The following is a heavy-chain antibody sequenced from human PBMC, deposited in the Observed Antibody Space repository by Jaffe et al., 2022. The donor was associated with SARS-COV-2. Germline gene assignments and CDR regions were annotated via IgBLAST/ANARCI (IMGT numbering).Heavy chain of an antibody. CDR1: GFTFSSYE. D-gene: IGHD3-22*01. CDR2: ISSSGSTI. J-gene: IGHJ3*02. V-gene: IGHV3-48*03. Sequence: EVQLVESGGGLVQPGGSLRLSCAASGFTFSSYEMNWVRQAPGKGLEWVSYISSSGSTIYYADSVKGRFTISRDNAKNSLYLQMNSLRAEDTAVYYCATLVVITTGTAFDIWGQGTMVTVSS. CDR3: ATLVVITTGTAFDI.